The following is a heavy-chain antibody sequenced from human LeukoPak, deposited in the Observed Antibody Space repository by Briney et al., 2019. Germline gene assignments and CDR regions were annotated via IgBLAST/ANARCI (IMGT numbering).Heavy chain of an antibody. CDR3: ARARPGYSYAMNWFDP. CDR2: XXXYNGNT. V-gene: IGHV1-18*01. J-gene: IGHJ5*02. D-gene: IGHD5-18*01. CDR1: GYTFTSYG. Sequence: ASVKVSCKASGYTFTSYGISWVRQAPGQGLEWMXXXXXYNGNTNXAQXLQXXVTMTTDTSTSTAYMELRSLRSDDTAVYYCARARPGYSYAMNWFDPWGQGTLVTVSS.